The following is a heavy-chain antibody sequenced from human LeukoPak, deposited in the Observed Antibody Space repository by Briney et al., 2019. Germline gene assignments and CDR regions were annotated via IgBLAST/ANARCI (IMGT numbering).Heavy chain of an antibody. CDR2: IYYSGST. D-gene: IGHD3-3*01. V-gene: IGHV4-59*01. J-gene: IGHJ4*02. CDR3: ARVSGGSVARLRPYGFLGN. CDR1: GGSIRSYY. Sequence: SETLSLTCTVSGGSIRSYYWSWIRQPPGKGLEWIGYIYYSGSTNYNPSLKSRVTISVDTSKNQFSLKLSSVTAADTAVYYCARVSGGSVARLRPYGFLGNWGQGTLVTVSS.